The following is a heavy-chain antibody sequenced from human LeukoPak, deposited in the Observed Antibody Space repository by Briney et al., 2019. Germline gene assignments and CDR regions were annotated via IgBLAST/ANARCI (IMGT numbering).Heavy chain of an antibody. CDR3: ASFGHSYGSFEH. CDR2: IYPGDSDT. Sequence: GESLKISFKGSGXLFSSYWIVWVRQMPGKGVEWMGIIYPGDSDTRYSPSFQGQVTISADKSITTAYLQWSSLRASDTAMYYCASFGHSYGSFEHWGQGTLVTVSS. V-gene: IGHV5-51*01. D-gene: IGHD5-18*01. J-gene: IGHJ4*02. CDR1: GXLFSSYW.